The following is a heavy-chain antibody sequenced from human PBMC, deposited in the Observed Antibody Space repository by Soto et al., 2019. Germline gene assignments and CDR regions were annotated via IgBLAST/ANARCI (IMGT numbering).Heavy chain of an antibody. V-gene: IGHV4-34*01. CDR3: ARGDPYYDFWSGYYTSGRTNAFDI. Sequence: SETLSLTCAVYGGSFSGYYWSWIRQPPGKGLEWIGEINHSGSTNYNPSLKSRVTISVDTSKNQFSLKLSSVTAADTAVYYCARGDPYYDFWSGYYTSGRTNAFDIWGQGTMVTVSS. J-gene: IGHJ3*02. CDR2: INHSGST. D-gene: IGHD3-3*01. CDR1: GGSFSGYY.